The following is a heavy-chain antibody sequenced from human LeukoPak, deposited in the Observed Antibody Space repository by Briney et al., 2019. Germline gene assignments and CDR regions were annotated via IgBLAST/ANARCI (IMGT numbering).Heavy chain of an antibody. D-gene: IGHD5-12*01. V-gene: IGHV3-21*01. CDR1: GFTFSSYS. Sequence: GGSLRLSCAASGFTFSSYSMNWVRQAPGKGLEWVSFITSSSSYIYNADSVKGRFTISRDNAKNSLYLQMNSLRAEDTAVYYCARDLYSGYDREGYYFDYWGQGTLVTVSS. J-gene: IGHJ4*02. CDR3: ARDLYSGYDREGYYFDY. CDR2: ITSSSSYI.